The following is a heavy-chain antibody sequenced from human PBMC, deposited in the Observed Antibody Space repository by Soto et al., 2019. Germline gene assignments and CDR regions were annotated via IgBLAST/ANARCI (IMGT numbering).Heavy chain of an antibody. J-gene: IGHJ4*02. D-gene: IGHD1-1*01. Sequence: QVQLVQSGAEVRKPGASVKVSCKASGYTFSDYYIHWVRQAPGQGLEWMGWINPNSGGTKYAPKFQGGVTRTRDTSITTAYMELSRLRSGDTAVYYWAREPATAKPEGVDFWGQGTLVTVSS. V-gene: IGHV1-2*02. CDR3: AREPATAKPEGVDF. CDR1: GYTFSDYY. CDR2: INPNSGGT.